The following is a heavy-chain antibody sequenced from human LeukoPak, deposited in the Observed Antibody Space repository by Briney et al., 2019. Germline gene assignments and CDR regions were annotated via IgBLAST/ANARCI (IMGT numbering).Heavy chain of an antibody. CDR2: ISSTGGTI. CDR3: ARGYSRAAFDI. Sequence: GRSLRLSCAASGFTFSFYGMYWVRQAPGKGLEWVSFISSTGGTIYYADSVKGRFTVSRDNGKNSLLLQMNSLRAEDTALYYCARGYSRAAFDIWGQGTVVAVSS. D-gene: IGHD2-15*01. J-gene: IGHJ3*02. CDR1: GFTFSFYG. V-gene: IGHV3-48*01.